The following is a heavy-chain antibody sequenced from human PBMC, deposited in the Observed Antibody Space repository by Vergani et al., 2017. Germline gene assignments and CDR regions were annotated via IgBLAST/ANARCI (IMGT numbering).Heavy chain of an antibody. J-gene: IGHJ6*02. V-gene: IGHV1-69-2*01. CDR3: ATPQTVTTGGMEV. D-gene: IGHD4-17*01. CDR2: VDPEDGET. Sequence: EVQLVQSGAEVKKPGATMNISCKVSGYTFTDHYMHWVKQAPGKGLEWMGLVDPEDGETIYAEKFKGRVTIAADTSTDTAHLGLSSLRSEATAVYYCATPQTVTTGGMEVWGQGTTVIVSS. CDR1: GYTFTDHY.